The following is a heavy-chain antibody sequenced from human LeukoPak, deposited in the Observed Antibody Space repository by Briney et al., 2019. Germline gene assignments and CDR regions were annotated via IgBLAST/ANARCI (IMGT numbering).Heavy chain of an antibody. CDR3: ARGHDRYCSSTRCYFYFDY. Sequence: SETLSLTCTVSGGSISSYHWYWIRQPPGKGLEWIGYIYHTGSTNYSLSLTSRVTISVDGSKNQFSLKLSSVTAADTAVYYCARGHDRYCSSTRCYFYFDYWGQGTLVTVSS. CDR1: GGSISSYH. J-gene: IGHJ4*02. CDR2: IYHTGST. V-gene: IGHV4-59*01. D-gene: IGHD2-2*01.